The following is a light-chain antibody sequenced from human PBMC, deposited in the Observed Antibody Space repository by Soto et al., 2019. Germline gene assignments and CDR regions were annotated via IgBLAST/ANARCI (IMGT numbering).Light chain of an antibody. J-gene: IGLJ7*01. CDR3: LLYYGCPLVR. V-gene: IGLV7-43*01. Sequence: QAVVTQESSLTVSPGETVTLTWASNTVELTSAYFPGWFQQKPGQAPRPLIYGTTKTHSGTPARFSGSLVGGKADLTLSGVQPEDEAGYYCLLYYGCPLVRLGGGSQLTVL. CDR2: GTT. CDR1: TVELTSAYF.